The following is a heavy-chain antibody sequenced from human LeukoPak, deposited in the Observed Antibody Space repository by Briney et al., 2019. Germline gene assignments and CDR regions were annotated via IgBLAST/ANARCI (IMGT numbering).Heavy chain of an antibody. D-gene: IGHD6-19*01. CDR1: GYTFTSYG. CDR3: ARPTAYPQWLVQANGYYFDY. J-gene: IGHJ4*02. V-gene: IGHV1-18*01. CDR2: ISAYNGNT. Sequence: GASVKVSCKASGYTFTSYGISWVRQAPGQGLEWMGWISAYNGNTNYAQKLQGRVTMTTDTSTSTAYMELRSLRSDDTAVYYCARPTAYPQWLVQANGYYFDYWGQGTLVTVSS.